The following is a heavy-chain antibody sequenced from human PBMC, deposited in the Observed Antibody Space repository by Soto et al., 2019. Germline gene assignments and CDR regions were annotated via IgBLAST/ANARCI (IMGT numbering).Heavy chain of an antibody. D-gene: IGHD6-6*01. CDR3: ARSIAARPPGLAVRMDV. CDR1: GGTFSSYA. J-gene: IGHJ6*02. V-gene: IGHV1-69*13. Sequence: SVKFSCKASGGTFSSYAISWVRQAPGQGLEWMGGIIPIFGTANYAQKFQGRVTITADESTSTAYMELSSLRSEDTAVYYCARSIAARPPGLAVRMDVWGQGTTVTVSS. CDR2: IIPIFGTA.